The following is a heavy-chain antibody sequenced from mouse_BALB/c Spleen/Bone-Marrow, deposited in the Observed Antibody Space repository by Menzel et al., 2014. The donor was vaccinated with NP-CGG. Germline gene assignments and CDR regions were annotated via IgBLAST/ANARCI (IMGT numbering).Heavy chain of an antibody. Sequence: EVKLMESGAELVKPGASVKLSCTASGFNIKDTYMHWVKQRPEQGLEWIGRVGPANGNTKYDPKFQGKATITADTSSNTAYLQLSSLTSEDTAVYYCARYRLGTYFDYWGQGTTLTVSS. CDR2: VGPANGNT. CDR3: ARYRLGTYFDY. D-gene: IGHD2-14*01. V-gene: IGHV14-3*02. CDR1: GFNIKDTY. J-gene: IGHJ2*01.